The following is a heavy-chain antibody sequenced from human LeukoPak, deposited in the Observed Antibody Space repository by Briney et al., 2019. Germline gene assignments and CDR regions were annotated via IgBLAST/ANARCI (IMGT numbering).Heavy chain of an antibody. J-gene: IGHJ4*02. Sequence: PGGSLRLSCAASGFTFGNYPMGWVRQAPGKGLEWPSAIGEEKSDSWTKSADSVKGRFTISRDNSENTVYLQMNSLRAGDTAVYYCAREHYYGSGSYPNYWGQGTLVTVSS. D-gene: IGHD3-10*01. CDR2: IGEEKSDSWT. CDR1: GFTFGNYP. CDR3: AREHYYGSGSYPNY. V-gene: IGHV3-23*01.